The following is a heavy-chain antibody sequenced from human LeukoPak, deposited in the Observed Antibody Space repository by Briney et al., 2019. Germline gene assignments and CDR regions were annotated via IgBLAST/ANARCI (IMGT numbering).Heavy chain of an antibody. CDR3: AKIIEEQQLIPPSYFYYIGV. J-gene: IGHJ6*03. Sequence: PSETLSLTCTVSGGSIGSSIYYWGWIRQPPGKGLEWVGTIFYTGTPYYNPSLKSRVNISLVTSKNQFSLKPRFVTAADTAVYYCAKIIEEQQLIPPSYFYYIGVWGKGTTVTVSS. D-gene: IGHD6-13*01. V-gene: IGHV4-39*07. CDR2: IFYTGTP. CDR1: GGSIGSSIYY.